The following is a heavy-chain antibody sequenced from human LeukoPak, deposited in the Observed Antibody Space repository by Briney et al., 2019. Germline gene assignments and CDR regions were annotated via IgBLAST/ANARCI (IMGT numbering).Heavy chain of an antibody. CDR3: ATELPRGLLSY. V-gene: IGHV1-24*01. D-gene: IGHD1-26*01. J-gene: IGHJ4*02. Sequence: ASVKVSCKVSGYTLTELSMHWVRRAPGKGLEWMGGFDFEDGETTYAQKFQGRVTMTEDTPTDTAYMDLRSLRSEDTAVYYCATELPRGLLSYWGQGTLVTVSS. CDR1: GYTLTELS. CDR2: FDFEDGET.